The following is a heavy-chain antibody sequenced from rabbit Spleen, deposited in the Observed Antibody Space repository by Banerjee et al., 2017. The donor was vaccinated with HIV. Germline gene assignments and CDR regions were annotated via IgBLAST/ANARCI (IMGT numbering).Heavy chain of an antibody. CDR1: GVSFSSSSY. CDR2: IAGDSSAFT. D-gene: IGHD1-1*01. V-gene: IGHV1S40*01. J-gene: IGHJ6*01. Sequence: QSLEESGGDLVKPGASLTLTCTASGVSFSSSSYMCWVRQAPGKGLEWISCIAGDSSAFTYSATWAKGRFTCSKTSSTTVTLQMTSLTVADTATYFCARDTSSSFSSYGMDLWGPGTLVTVS. CDR3: ARDTSSSFSSYGMDL.